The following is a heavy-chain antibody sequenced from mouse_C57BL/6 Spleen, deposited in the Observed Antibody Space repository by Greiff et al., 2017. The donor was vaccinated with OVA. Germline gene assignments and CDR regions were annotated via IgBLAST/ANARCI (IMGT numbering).Heavy chain of an antibody. D-gene: IGHD2-5*01. V-gene: IGHV1-15*01. CDR3: TRKGFYSNYVSYFDY. J-gene: IGHJ2*01. Sequence: VQLQQSGAELVRPGASVTLSCKASGYTFTDYEMHWVKQTPVHGLEWIGAIDPETGGTAYNQKFKGKAILTADKSSSTAYMELRSLTSEDSAVYYWTRKGFYSNYVSYFDYWGQGTTLTVSS. CDR2: IDPETGGT. CDR1: GYTFTDYE.